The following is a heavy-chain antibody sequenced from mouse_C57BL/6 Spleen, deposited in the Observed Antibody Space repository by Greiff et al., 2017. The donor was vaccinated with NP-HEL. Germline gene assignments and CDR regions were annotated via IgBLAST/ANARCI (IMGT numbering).Heavy chain of an antibody. D-gene: IGHD3-1*01. CDR1: GYTFTSYW. CDR2: IDPSDSEP. CDR3: ARSGGYYFDY. Sequence: QVQLQQPGAELVRPGSSVKLSCKASGYTFTSYWMHWVKQRPLQGLEWIGNIDPSDSEPHYNQKFKDKATLTVDKSASTAYMQLSSLTSEDSAVYYCARSGGYYFDYGGQGTTLTVSS. J-gene: IGHJ2*01. V-gene: IGHV1-52*01.